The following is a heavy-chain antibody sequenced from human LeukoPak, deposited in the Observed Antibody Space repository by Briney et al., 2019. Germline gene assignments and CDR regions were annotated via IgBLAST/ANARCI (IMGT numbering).Heavy chain of an antibody. J-gene: IGHJ4*02. CDR2: IYISGNS. CDR3: ARSNLGSYDQSGYYQY. CDR1: GGSLSGYY. D-gene: IGHD3-22*01. Sequence: PSETLSLTCTVSGGSLSGYYWNWIRQPAGKGLEWIGRIYISGNSWYKPSLQSRVTMSVDTSKNQFSLKMSSLTAADTAVYYCARSNLGSYDQSGYYQYWGQGTRVTVSS. V-gene: IGHV4-4*07.